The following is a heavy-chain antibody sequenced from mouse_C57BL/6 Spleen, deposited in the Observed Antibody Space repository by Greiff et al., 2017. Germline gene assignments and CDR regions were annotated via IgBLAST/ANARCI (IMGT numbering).Heavy chain of an antibody. CDR3: TRGFHYGWFAY. Sequence: QVQLQQSGAELVRPGASVTLSCKASGYTFTDYEMHWVKQTPVHGLEWIGAIDPETGGTAYNQKFKGKAILTADKSSSTAYMELRSLTSEDSAVXYCTRGFHYGWFAYWGQGTLVTVSA. CDR1: GYTFTDYE. J-gene: IGHJ3*01. CDR2: IDPETGGT. V-gene: IGHV1-15*01. D-gene: IGHD1-2*01.